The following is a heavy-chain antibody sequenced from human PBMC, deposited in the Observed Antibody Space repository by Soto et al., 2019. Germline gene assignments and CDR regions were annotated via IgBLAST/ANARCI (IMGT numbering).Heavy chain of an antibody. V-gene: IGHV1-3*01. D-gene: IGHD6-13*01. J-gene: IGHJ5*02. CDR1: GYTFTSYA. CDR3: ARVVAAAGTFWFDP. CDR2: INAGNGNT. Sequence: ASVKVSCKASGYTFTSYAMHWVRQAPGQRLEWMGWINAGNGNTKYSQKFQGRVTITRDTSASTAYMELSSLRSEDTAVYYCARVVAAAGTFWFDPWGQGTLVTVSS.